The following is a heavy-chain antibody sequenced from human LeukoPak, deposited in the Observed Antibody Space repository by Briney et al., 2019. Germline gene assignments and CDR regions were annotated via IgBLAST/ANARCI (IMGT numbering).Heavy chain of an antibody. CDR1: GGSISNGSYY. D-gene: IGHD3-10*01. J-gene: IGHJ5*02. V-gene: IGHV4-61*02. Sequence: SQTLSLTCTVSGGSISNGSYYWSWIRQPAGKGLEWIGRIYTSGSTNYNPSLKSRVTISVDTSKNQFSLKLSSVTAADTAVYYCARTPFGELGDWFDPWGQGTLVTVSS. CDR3: ARTPFGELGDWFDP. CDR2: IYTSGST.